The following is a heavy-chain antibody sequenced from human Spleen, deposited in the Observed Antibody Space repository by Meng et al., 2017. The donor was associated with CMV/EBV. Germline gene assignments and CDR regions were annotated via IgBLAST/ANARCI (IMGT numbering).Heavy chain of an antibody. J-gene: IGHJ5*02. D-gene: IGHD3-16*01. CDR1: GFSLSTSGVG. Sequence: QTPSKESSPTLLQPTQSLPLTCTFSGFSLSTSGVGVGWIRQPPGKALEWLALIYWDDDKRYSPSLKSRLTITKDTSKNQVVLTMTNMDPVDTATYYCAHSSPWGGWFDPWGQGTLVTVSS. V-gene: IGHV2-5*02. CDR2: IYWDDDK. CDR3: AHSSPWGGWFDP.